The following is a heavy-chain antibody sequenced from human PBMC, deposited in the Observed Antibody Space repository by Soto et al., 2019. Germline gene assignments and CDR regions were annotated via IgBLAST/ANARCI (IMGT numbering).Heavy chain of an antibody. J-gene: IGHJ6*03. Sequence: QVQLVQSGAEVKKPGASVKVSCKASGYTFTGYYMHWVRQAPGQGLEWMGWINPNSGGTNYAQKFQGWVTMTRDTSISTAYMELSRLRSDDTAVYYCARDYYCSGGSCPYYYMDVWGKGTTVTVSS. V-gene: IGHV1-2*04. CDR3: ARDYYCSGGSCPYYYMDV. CDR2: INPNSGGT. D-gene: IGHD2-15*01. CDR1: GYTFTGYY.